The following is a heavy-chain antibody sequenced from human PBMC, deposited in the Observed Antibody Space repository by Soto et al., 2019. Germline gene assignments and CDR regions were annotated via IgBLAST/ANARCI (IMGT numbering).Heavy chain of an antibody. CDR2: ISYDGSNK. CDR3: AKGPLYDFWSGYQYYFDY. CDR1: GFTFSSYG. Sequence: PGGSLRLSCAASGFTFSSYGMHWVRQAPGKGLEWVAVISYDGSNKYYADSVKGRFTISRDNSKNTLYLQMNSLRAGDTAVYYCAKGPLYDFWSGYQYYFDYWGQGTLVTVSS. V-gene: IGHV3-30*18. D-gene: IGHD3-3*01. J-gene: IGHJ4*02.